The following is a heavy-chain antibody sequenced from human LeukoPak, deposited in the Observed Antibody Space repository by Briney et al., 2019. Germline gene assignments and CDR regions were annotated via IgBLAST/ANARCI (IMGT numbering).Heavy chain of an antibody. Sequence: SETLSPTCTVSGGSISSSSYYWGWIRQPPGKGLEWIGSIYYRGSTYYNPSLKSRVTISVDTSKNQFSLKLSSVTAADTAVYYCARRTCSGGSCYFPTPDFDYWGQGTLVTVSS. CDR3: ARRTCSGGSCYFPTPDFDY. CDR1: GGSISSSSYY. CDR2: IYYRGST. V-gene: IGHV4-39*07. D-gene: IGHD2-15*01. J-gene: IGHJ4*02.